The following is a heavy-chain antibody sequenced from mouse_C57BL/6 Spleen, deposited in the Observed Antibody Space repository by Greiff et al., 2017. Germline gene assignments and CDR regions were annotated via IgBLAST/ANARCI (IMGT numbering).Heavy chain of an antibody. CDR1: GYAFSSSW. D-gene: IGHD1-1*01. V-gene: IGHV1-82*01. Sequence: LVESGPELVKPGASVKISCKASGYAFSSSWMNWVKQRPGKGLEWIGRIYPGDGDTNYNGKFKGKATLTADKSSSTAYMQLSRLTSEDSAVYFCARSYGSSYWYFDVWGTGTTVTVSS. CDR2: IYPGDGDT. J-gene: IGHJ1*03. CDR3: ARSYGSSYWYFDV.